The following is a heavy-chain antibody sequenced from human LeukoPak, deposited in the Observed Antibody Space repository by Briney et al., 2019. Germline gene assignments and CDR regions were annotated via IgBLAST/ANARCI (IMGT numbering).Heavy chain of an antibody. V-gene: IGHV3-21*01. D-gene: IGHD2-8*01. Sequence: GGSLRLSCAASGFTFSSYSMNWVRQAPGKGLEWVSSISSSSSYIYYADSVKGRFTISRDNAKNSLYLQMNSLRAGDTAVYYCARDNDVADFDYWGQGTLVTVSS. J-gene: IGHJ4*02. CDR3: ARDNDVADFDY. CDR2: ISSSSSYI. CDR1: GFTFSSYS.